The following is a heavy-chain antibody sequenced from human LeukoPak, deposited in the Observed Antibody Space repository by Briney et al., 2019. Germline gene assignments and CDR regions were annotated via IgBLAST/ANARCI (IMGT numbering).Heavy chain of an antibody. D-gene: IGHD3-16*02. Sequence: PWASVKVSCKPSGYTFTSYVITWVRQAPGQGLEWMGCISAHNGDTNYAQKLQGRVTMTTDTSTSTAYMELRSLRSDDTAMYYCARNYEYIWGSYHYMFNNYWGQGTLVTVSS. CDR1: GYTFTSYV. CDR2: ISAHNGDT. V-gene: IGHV1-18*01. CDR3: ARNYEYIWGSYHYMFNNY. J-gene: IGHJ4*02.